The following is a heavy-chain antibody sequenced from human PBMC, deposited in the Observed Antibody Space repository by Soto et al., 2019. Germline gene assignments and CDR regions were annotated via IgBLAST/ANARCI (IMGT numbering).Heavy chain of an antibody. CDR1: GYTFTSYG. J-gene: IGHJ6*02. CDR2: ISAYNGNT. Sequence: QVQLVQSGAEVKKPGASVKVSCKASGYTFTSYGISWVRQAPGQGLEWMGWISAYNGNTNYAQKLQGRVTMTTDTSTSTAYMELRSLRSDATAVYYCASVGIAAAFHLYGMDVWGQGTTVTVSS. D-gene: IGHD6-13*01. CDR3: ASVGIAAAFHLYGMDV. V-gene: IGHV1-18*01.